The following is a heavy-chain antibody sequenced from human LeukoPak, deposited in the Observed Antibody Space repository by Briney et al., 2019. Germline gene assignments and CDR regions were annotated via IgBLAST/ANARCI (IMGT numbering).Heavy chain of an antibody. V-gene: IGHV1-69*04. CDR1: GGTFSSYV. J-gene: IGHJ6*02. Sequence: GASVKVSCKASGGTFSSYVISWVRQAPGQGLEWMGRIIPIFGIANYAQKFQGRVTITADKSTSTAYMELSSLRSEDTAVYYCARAIVVVPAARDAMVDYYYYGMDVWGQGTTVTVSS. CDR2: IIPIFGIA. CDR3: ARAIVVVPAARDAMVDYYYYGMDV. D-gene: IGHD2-2*01.